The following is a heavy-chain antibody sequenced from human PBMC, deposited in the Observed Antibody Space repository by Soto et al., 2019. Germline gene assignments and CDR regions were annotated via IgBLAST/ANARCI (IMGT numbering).Heavy chain of an antibody. CDR1: GFTFTDYY. D-gene: IGHD3-9*01. J-gene: IGHJ5*02. V-gene: IGHV1-2*02. Sequence: ASVKVSCKPSGFTFTDYYIHWVRQAPGQGLEWMGWINPNSGGTNYAQKFQGRVTMTRDTSISTAYTELSSAYMELSRLRSDDTAVYYCAREGLTDYDILTGSSDWFDPWGQGTLVTVSS. CDR3: AREGLTDYDILTGSSDWFDP. CDR2: INPNSGGT.